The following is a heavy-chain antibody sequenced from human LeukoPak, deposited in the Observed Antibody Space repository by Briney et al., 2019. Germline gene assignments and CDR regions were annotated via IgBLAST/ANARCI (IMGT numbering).Heavy chain of an antibody. J-gene: IGHJ3*02. CDR1: GYTFTGYY. CDR3: AKSKADYGYI. D-gene: IGHD3-16*01. Sequence: SCKASGYTFTGYYMHWVRQAPGKGLEWVAFIRYDGSNKYYADSVKGRFTISGDNSKNTLYLQMNSLRAEDTAVYYCAKSKADYGYIWGQGTMVTVSS. V-gene: IGHV3-30*02. CDR2: IRYDGSNK.